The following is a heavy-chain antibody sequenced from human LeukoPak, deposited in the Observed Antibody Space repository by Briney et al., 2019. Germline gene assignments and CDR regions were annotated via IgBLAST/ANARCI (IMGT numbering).Heavy chain of an antibody. V-gene: IGHV4-34*01. CDR2: INHSGST. CDR3: ARGGSGYYGSGSYYKS. D-gene: IGHD3-10*01. Sequence: GSLRLSCAASGFTVSSNYMSWIRQPPGKGLEWIGEINHSGSTNYNPSLKSRVTISVDTSKNQFSLRLSSLTAADTAVYYCARGGSGYYGSGSYYKSWGQGTLVTVSS. CDR1: GFTVSSNY. J-gene: IGHJ5*02.